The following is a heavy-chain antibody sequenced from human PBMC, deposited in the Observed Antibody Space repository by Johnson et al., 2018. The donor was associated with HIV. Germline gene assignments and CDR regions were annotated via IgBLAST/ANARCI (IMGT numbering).Heavy chain of an antibody. V-gene: IGHV3-15*01. CDR3: AKYCSSTSCYGAFDI. Sequence: VQLMESGVGLVQPGGSLRLSCAASGFTFINAWMSWVRQTPGKGLEWVGRIYSKTDGGTTDYAAPVKGRFTISRDDSKNTLYLQMNSLKTEDTAVYYCAKYCSSTSCYGAFDIWGQGTMVTVSS. D-gene: IGHD2-2*01. CDR2: IYSKTDGGTT. J-gene: IGHJ3*02. CDR1: GFTFINAW.